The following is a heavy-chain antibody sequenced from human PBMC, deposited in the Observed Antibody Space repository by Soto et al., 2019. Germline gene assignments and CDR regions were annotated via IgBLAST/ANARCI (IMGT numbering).Heavy chain of an antibody. CDR3: ANVPGGYYDSSGYYPYYYYGMDV. CDR1: GFTFSSYG. D-gene: IGHD3-22*01. CDR2: ISYDGSNK. J-gene: IGHJ6*02. V-gene: IGHV3-30*18. Sequence: PGGSLRLSCAASGFTFSSYGMHWVRQAPGKGLEWVAVISYDGSNKYYADSVKGRFTISRDNSKNTLYLQMNSLRAEDTAVYYCANVPGGYYDSSGYYPYYYYGMDVWGQGTTVTVS.